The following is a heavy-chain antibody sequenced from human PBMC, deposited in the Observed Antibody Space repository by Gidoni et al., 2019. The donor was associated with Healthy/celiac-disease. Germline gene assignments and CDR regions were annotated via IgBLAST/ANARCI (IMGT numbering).Heavy chain of an antibody. D-gene: IGHD5-18*01. CDR1: GVTFSSYA. V-gene: IGHV3-23*01. CDR2: ISGSGGST. Sequence: EVQLLESGGGLVQHGGSLRHSCAASGVTFSSYAMRWVRQVPGKGLWWVSAISGSGGSTYYAFSVKGRLTISRDNAKNTLYLQMNSLRAEDTAVYYCAKLHVDTAMAKGAYFDYWCQGTLVTVSS. CDR3: AKLHVDTAMAKGAYFDY. J-gene: IGHJ4*02.